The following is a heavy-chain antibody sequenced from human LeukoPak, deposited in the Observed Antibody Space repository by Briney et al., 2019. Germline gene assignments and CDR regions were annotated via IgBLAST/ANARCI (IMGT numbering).Heavy chain of an antibody. D-gene: IGHD3-9*01. CDR3: ARLEPYDILTANAFDP. CDR2: IYYSGST. J-gene: IGHJ5*02. V-gene: IGHV4-59*01. Sequence: SETLSLTCTVSGGSISSYYWSWIRQPPGKGLEWIGYIYYSGSTNYNPSLKSRVTISVDTSKNQFSLKLSSVTAADTAVYYCARLEPYDILTANAFDPWGQGTLVTASS. CDR1: GGSISSYY.